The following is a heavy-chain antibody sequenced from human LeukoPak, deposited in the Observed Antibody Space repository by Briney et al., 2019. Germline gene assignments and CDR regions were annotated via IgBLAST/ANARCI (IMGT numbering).Heavy chain of an antibody. D-gene: IGHD1-1*01. Sequence: SXAASGFTFSSYWMHWVRQAPGKGVGWVSRINSDGSSAIYADSVKGGFTIYRDKDKNTMYMQMSSLRGEDTAVYYCARDWNYVDYWGQGTLVTVSS. CDR1: GFTFSSYW. J-gene: IGHJ4*02. V-gene: IGHV3-74*01. CDR3: ARDWNYVDY. CDR2: INSDGSSA.